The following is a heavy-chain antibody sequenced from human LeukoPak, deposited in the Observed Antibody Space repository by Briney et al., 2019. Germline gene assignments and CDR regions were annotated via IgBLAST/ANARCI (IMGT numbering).Heavy chain of an antibody. Sequence: PSETLSLTCTVYGGSFSSYYWSWIRKPPAQGKERNGEINHNGSTNYNPSLKSRVTISVDTSKNQFSLKLSSVTAADTAVYYCARRRTGYLSYYFDSWGQGVLVTVSS. CDR2: INHNGST. CDR1: GGSFSSYY. D-gene: IGHD3-9*01. J-gene: IGHJ4*02. CDR3: ARRRTGYLSYYFDS. V-gene: IGHV4-34*01.